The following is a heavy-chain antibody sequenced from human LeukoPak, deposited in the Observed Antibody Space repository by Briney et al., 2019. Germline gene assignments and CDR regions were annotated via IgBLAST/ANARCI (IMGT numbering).Heavy chain of an antibody. D-gene: IGHD3-16*02. V-gene: IGHV3-33*01. CDR3: ARVQAMYYDYIWGSYRWSYFDY. CDR2: IWYDGSNK. J-gene: IGHJ4*02. CDR1: GFTFSSYG. Sequence: GGSLRLSCAASGFTFSSYGMHWVRQAPGKGLEWVAVIWYDGSNKYYADSVKGRFTISRDNSKNTLYLQMNSLRAEDTAVYYCARVQAMYYDYIWGSYRWSYFDYWGQGTLVTVSS.